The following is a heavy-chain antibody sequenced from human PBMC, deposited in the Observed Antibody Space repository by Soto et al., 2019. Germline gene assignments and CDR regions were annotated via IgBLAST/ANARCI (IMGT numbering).Heavy chain of an antibody. Sequence: QITLRESGPTLVKPTQTLTLTCTFSGFSLTTSGVGVGWIRQPPGKALEWLAHIYWDDDRRYTPSLKNRLTIARDTSKNQVVLTMTNMDPVDTATYYCAHRRCVTVSTARGGFDDWGQGTLVTVSS. D-gene: IGHD3-3*01. CDR1: GFSLTTSGVG. J-gene: IGHJ4*02. V-gene: IGHV2-5*02. CDR2: IYWDDDR. CDR3: AHRRCVTVSTARGGFDD.